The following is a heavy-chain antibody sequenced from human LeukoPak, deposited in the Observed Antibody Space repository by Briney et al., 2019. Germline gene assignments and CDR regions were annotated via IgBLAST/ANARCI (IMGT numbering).Heavy chain of an antibody. J-gene: IGHJ4*02. CDR2: IYYSGST. CDR3: ARDWSLDY. CDR1: GGSISSGGYY. Sequence: SETLSLTCTVSGGSISSGGYYWSWIRQHPGKGLEWIGYIYYSGSTSYNPSLKSRITISVDTSKNQFSLKLSSVTAADTAVYYCARDWSLDYWGQGTLVTVSS. V-gene: IGHV4-31*03.